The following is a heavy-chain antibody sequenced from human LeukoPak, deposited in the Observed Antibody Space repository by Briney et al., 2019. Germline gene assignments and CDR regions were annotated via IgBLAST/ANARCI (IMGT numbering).Heavy chain of an antibody. CDR3: ARSGSYRYYFDY. CDR1: GFTFSSYW. CDR2: INSDGSST. Sequence: GESLRLSCAASGFTFSSYWMHWVRQAPGKGLVWVSRINSDGSSTSYADSVKGRFTISRDNAKNTLYLQMNSLRAEDTAVYYCARSGSYRYYFDYWGQGTLVTVSS. V-gene: IGHV3-74*01. J-gene: IGHJ4*02. D-gene: IGHD1-26*01.